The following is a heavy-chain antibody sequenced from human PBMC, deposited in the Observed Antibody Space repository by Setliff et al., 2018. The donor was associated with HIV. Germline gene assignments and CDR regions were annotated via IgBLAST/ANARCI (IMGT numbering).Heavy chain of an antibody. V-gene: IGHV1-46*02. CDR1: GYTFNNYY. CDR3: ARGTYDSDY. CDR2: INPSDNRT. D-gene: IGHD3-22*01. J-gene: IGHJ4*02. Sequence: VASVKVSCKASGYTFNNYYMHWVRQAPGQGLEWMGIINPSDNRTYYAQKFQGRVTMTRNTSISTAYMELSSLRSEDTAVYYCARGTYDSDYWGQGTLVTVSS.